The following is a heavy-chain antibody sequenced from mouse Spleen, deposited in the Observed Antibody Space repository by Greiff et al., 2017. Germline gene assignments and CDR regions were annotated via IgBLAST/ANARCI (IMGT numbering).Heavy chain of an antibody. CDR2: INPSTGGT. CDR1: GYSFTGYY. Sequence: EVQLQQSGPELVKPGASVKISCKASGYSFTGYYMNWVKQSPEKSLEWIGEINPSTGGTTYNQKFKAKATLTVDKSSSTAYMQLKSLTSEDSAVYYCARDLQFYLLGYWGQGTTLTVSS. J-gene: IGHJ2*01. D-gene: IGHD2-1*01. CDR3: ARDLQFYLLGY. V-gene: IGHV1-42*01.